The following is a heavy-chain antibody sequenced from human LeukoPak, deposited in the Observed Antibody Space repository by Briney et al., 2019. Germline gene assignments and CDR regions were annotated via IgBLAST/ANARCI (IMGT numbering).Heavy chain of an antibody. CDR1: GYTLTQLS. CDR2: FDVEDGEI. CDR3: AYSYGYDFDY. Sequence: ASVKVSCKVSGYTLTQLSVHWVRQAPGKGLEWMGGFDVEDGEIIYAQKFQGRVTMTRDTSISTAYTELSRLRSDDTAVYYCAYSYGYDFDYWGQGTLVTVSS. V-gene: IGHV1-24*01. D-gene: IGHD5-18*01. J-gene: IGHJ4*02.